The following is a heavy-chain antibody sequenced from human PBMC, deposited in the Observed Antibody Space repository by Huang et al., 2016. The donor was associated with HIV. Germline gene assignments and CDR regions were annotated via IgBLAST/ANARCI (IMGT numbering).Heavy chain of an antibody. CDR2: IRPSLGTT. Sequence: QVQLVQSGAEVKKPGSSVKVSCKASGGTFNNYAISWVRQAPGKGLEWMGGIRPSLGTTNDAQRCQGRVMITADEATRTAYMELASLRSEDTAIYYCARARGSYYTNPFDYWGQGTLVTVSS. V-gene: IGHV1-69*01. J-gene: IGHJ4*02. CDR1: GGTFNNYA. CDR3: ARARGSYYTNPFDY. D-gene: IGHD1-26*01.